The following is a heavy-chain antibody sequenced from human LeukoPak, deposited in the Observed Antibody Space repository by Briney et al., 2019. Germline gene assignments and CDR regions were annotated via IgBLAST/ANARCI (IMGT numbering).Heavy chain of an antibody. CDR1: GGTFSSYA. J-gene: IGHJ4*02. CDR2: IIPILGIA. V-gene: IGHV1-69*04. D-gene: IGHD3-10*01. Sequence: GASVKVSCKASGGTFSSYAISWVRQAPGQGLEWMGRIIPILGIANYAQKFQGRVTITADKSTSTAYMELSSLRSEDTAVYYCARDQAVRGVIDYWGQGTLVTVSS. CDR3: ARDQAVRGVIDY.